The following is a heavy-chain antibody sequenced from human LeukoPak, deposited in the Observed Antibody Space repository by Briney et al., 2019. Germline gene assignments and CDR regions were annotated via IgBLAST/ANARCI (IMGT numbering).Heavy chain of an antibody. CDR3: ARSLRNAFDI. D-gene: IGHD3-3*01. CDR2: ISSSGSTI. CDR1: GFTFSSYE. V-gene: IGHV3-48*03. Sequence: GGSLRLSCAASGFTFSSYEMNWVRQAPGKGLEWVSYISSSGSTIYYADPVKGRFTISTDNANNSLYLQMNSLRAEDTAVYYCARSLRNAFDIWGQGTMVTVSS. J-gene: IGHJ3*02.